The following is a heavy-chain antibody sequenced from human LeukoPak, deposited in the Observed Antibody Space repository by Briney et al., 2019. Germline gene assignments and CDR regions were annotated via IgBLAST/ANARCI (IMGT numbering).Heavy chain of an antibody. CDR3: AREGFAAAYDY. Sequence: PGGSLRLSCAASGFTFSSYGMSWVRQAPGKGLERVSYISSSGSTIYYADSVKGRFTISRDNAKNSLYLQMNSLRAEDTAVYYCAREGFAAAYDYWGQGTLVTVSS. CDR1: GFTFSSYG. CDR2: ISSSGSTI. V-gene: IGHV3-48*04. D-gene: IGHD6-13*01. J-gene: IGHJ4*02.